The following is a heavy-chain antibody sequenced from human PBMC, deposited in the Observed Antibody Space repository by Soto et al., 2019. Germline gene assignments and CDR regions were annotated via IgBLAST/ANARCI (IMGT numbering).Heavy chain of an antibody. D-gene: IGHD1-26*01. CDR3: ARDRKWKPFQTYYFDY. V-gene: IGHV3-33*01. J-gene: IGHJ4*02. Sequence: QVQLVESGGGVVQPGRSLRLSCAASGFTFSSYGMHWVRQAPGKGLEWVAVIWYDGSNKYYADSVKGRFTISRDNSKNTLYLQMNSLRAEDTAVYYCARDRKWKPFQTYYFDYWGQGTLVTVSS. CDR2: IWYDGSNK. CDR1: GFTFSSYG.